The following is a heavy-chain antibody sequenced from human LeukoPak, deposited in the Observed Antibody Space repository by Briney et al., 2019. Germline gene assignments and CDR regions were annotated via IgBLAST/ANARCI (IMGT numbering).Heavy chain of an antibody. Sequence: TASETLSLTCTVSGGSISSSSYYWGWIRQPPGKGLEWIGSIYYSGSTYYNPSLKSRVTISVDTSKNQFSLKLSSVTAADTAVYYCARDLFGSYGDAFDIWGQGTMVTVSS. CDR3: ARDLFGSYGDAFDI. J-gene: IGHJ3*02. CDR1: GGSISSSSYY. D-gene: IGHD1-26*01. CDR2: IYYSGST. V-gene: IGHV4-39*07.